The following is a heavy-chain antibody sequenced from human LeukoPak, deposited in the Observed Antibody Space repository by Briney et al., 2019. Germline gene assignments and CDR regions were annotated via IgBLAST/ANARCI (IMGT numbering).Heavy chain of an antibody. CDR1: GXTFDDYD. CDR2: ISGDGGST. V-gene: IGHV3-43*02. CDR3: AKAWFGERSGGGFDY. J-gene: IGHJ4*02. Sequence: GGSLRLSCAASGXTFDDYDIHWVRQAPGKGLEWVSLISGDGGSTYYADSVKGRFTISRDNSKNSLYLQMNSLRTEDTALYYCAKAWFGERSGGGFDYWGQGTLVTVSS. D-gene: IGHD3-10*01.